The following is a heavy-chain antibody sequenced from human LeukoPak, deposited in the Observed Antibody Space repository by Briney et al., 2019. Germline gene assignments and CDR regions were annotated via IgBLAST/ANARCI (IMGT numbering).Heavy chain of an antibody. CDR1: GYTFTGYY. J-gene: IGHJ4*02. Sequence: SVKVSCKASGYTFTGYYMHWVRQAPGQGLEWMGRIIPILGIANYAQKFQGRVTITADKSTSTAYMELSSLRSEDTAVYYRARVGPGIVGATNYWGQGTLVTVSS. D-gene: IGHD1-26*01. CDR2: IIPILGIA. CDR3: ARVGPGIVGATNY. V-gene: IGHV1-69*04.